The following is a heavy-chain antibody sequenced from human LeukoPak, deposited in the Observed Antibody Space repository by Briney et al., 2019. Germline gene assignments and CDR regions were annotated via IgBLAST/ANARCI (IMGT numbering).Heavy chain of an antibody. CDR3: ARDHTGYEYGSFTYHYQCMDV. D-gene: IGHD5-12*01. J-gene: IGHJ6*03. CDR1: GFTFSSYV. Sequence: QSGGSLRLSCAASGFTFSSYVMSWVRQAPGKGLEWVSAISGSGGSTYYADSVKGRFTISRDNAKNSMYLQMNSLRADDTAVYYCARDHTGYEYGSFTYHYQCMDVWGKGTTVTVSS. CDR2: ISGSGGST. V-gene: IGHV3-23*01.